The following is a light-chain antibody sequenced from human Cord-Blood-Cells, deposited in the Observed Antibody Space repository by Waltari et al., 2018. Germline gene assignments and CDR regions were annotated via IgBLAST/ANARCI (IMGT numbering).Light chain of an antibody. CDR3: QQSYSTLLT. V-gene: IGKV1-39*01. CDR2: AAS. Sequence: DIQMTQSPSSLSASVGDRVTITCRASQSISSYLNWDQQKPGKAPKLLIYAASSLQSGVPSRFSGSGSGTDFTLTISSLQPEDFATYYCQQSYSTLLTFGGRTKVEIK. CDR1: QSISSY. J-gene: IGKJ4*01.